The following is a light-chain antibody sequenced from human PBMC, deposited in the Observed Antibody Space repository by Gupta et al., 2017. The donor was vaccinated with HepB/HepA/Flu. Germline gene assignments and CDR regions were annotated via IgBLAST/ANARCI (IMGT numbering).Light chain of an antibody. CDR3: AAWDDILNVV. CDR2: SNN. J-gene: IGLJ3*02. V-gene: IGLV1-44*01. Sequence: QSVLTRPPSASGPPGQRVTISCSGSSPNLGSNTVNWYQQLPGTAPKVLIYSNNHRPSVVPDRFSGSNSGTSASLAISGLQSEDEADYYCAAWDDILNVVFGGGTKLTVL. CDR1: SPNLGSNT.